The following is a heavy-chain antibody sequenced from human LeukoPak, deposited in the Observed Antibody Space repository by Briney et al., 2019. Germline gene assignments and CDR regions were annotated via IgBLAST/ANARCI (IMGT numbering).Heavy chain of an antibody. Sequence: SETLSLTCTVSGGSVSSGSYYWSWIRQPPGKGLEWIGYIYYSGSTNYNPSLKSRVTISVDTSKNQFSLKLSSVTAADTAVYYCARDLIRGLDYWGQGTLATVSS. CDR3: ARDLIRGLDY. CDR1: GGSVSSGSYY. J-gene: IGHJ4*02. V-gene: IGHV4-61*01. D-gene: IGHD3-16*01. CDR2: IYYSGST.